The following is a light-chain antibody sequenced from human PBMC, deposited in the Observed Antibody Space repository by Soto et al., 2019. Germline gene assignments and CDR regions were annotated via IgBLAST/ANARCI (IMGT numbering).Light chain of an antibody. CDR3: QQYGTSPGT. V-gene: IGKV3-20*01. Sequence: EIVLTQSPATLSLSPGERATLSCRASQSVSIYLAWYQQKPGQAPRLLIYDASNRATGIPDRFSGSGSGTDFTLTISGLQPEDFAVYYCQQYGTSPGTFGQGTKVDIK. CDR1: QSVSIY. CDR2: DAS. J-gene: IGKJ1*01.